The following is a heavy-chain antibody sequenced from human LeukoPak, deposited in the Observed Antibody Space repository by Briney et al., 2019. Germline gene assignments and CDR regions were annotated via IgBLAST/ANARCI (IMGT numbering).Heavy chain of an antibody. CDR3: ARDVDTAMAFDY. CDR1: GFTFSDYY. Sequence: GGSLRLSCAAPGFTFSDYYMSWIRQAPGKGLEWVSYISSSGSTIYYADSVKGRFTISRDNAKNSLYLQMNSLRAEDTAVYYCARDVDTAMAFDYWGQGTLVTVSS. J-gene: IGHJ4*02. V-gene: IGHV3-11*01. D-gene: IGHD5-18*01. CDR2: ISSSGSTI.